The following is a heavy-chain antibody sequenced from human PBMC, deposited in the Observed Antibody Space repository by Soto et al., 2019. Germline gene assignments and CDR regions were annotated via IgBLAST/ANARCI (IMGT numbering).Heavy chain of an antibody. V-gene: IGHV3-21*01. Sequence: GGSLRLSCAASGFTFSSYSMNWVRQAPGKGLEWVSSISSSSTHIYYADSVKGRFTISRDNAKNSLYLQMSSLRGEDTAVYYCAREGGGMPAANWFGPWGQGTLVTVSS. D-gene: IGHD2-2*01. CDR2: ISSSSTHI. CDR1: GFTFSSYS. CDR3: AREGGGMPAANWFGP. J-gene: IGHJ5*02.